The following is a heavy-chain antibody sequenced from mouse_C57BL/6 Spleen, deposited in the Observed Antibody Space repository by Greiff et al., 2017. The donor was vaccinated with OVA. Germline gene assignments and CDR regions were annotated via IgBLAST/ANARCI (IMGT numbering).Heavy chain of an antibody. D-gene: IGHD2-4*01. CDR3: ARGFLDYDEEGYAMDY. CDR2: ISSGGSYT. V-gene: IGHV5-6*01. CDR1: GFTFSSYG. J-gene: IGHJ4*01. Sequence: EVQLVESGGDLVKPGGSLKLSCAASGFTFSSYGMSWVRQTPDKRLEWVATISSGGSYTYYPDSVKGRFTISRDNAKNTLYLQMSSLKSEDTAMYYGARGFLDYDEEGYAMDYWGQGTSVTVSS.